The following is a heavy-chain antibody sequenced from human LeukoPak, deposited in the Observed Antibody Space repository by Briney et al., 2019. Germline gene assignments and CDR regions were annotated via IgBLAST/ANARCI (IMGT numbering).Heavy chain of an antibody. CDR2: IYTSGST. D-gene: IGHD3-22*01. CDR1: GGSISSGSYY. V-gene: IGHV4-61*02. Sequence: SETLSLTCTVSGGSISSGSYYWSWIRQPAGKGLEWIGRIYTSGSTNYNPSLKSRVTISVDTSKNQFSLKLSSVTAADTAVYYCARSQYDSSSLLLWGQGTLVTVSS. J-gene: IGHJ4*02. CDR3: ARSQYDSSSLLL.